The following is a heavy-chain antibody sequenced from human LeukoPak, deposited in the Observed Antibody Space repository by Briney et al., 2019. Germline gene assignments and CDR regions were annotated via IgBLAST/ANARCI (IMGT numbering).Heavy chain of an antibody. CDR2: INHSGST. CDR3: ARHLGLEWLPLQGGWFDY. D-gene: IGHD3-3*01. Sequence: PSETLSLTCAVYGGSFSGYYWSWIRQPPGKGLEWIGEINHSGSTNYNPSLKSRVTISVDTSKNQFSLKLSSVTAADTAVYYCARHLGLEWLPLQGGWFDYWGQGTLVTVSS. J-gene: IGHJ5*01. V-gene: IGHV4-34*01. CDR1: GGSFSGYY.